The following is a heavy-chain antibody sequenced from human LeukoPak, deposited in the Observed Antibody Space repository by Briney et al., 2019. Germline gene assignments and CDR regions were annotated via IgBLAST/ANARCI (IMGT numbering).Heavy chain of an antibody. CDR3: ARDLWNFYDDSGYNRDFDS. D-gene: IGHD3-22*01. J-gene: IGHJ5*01. V-gene: IGHV1-18*01. CDR1: TSR. CDR2: IGTYGGDT. Sequence: ASVKVSCKATSRISWVRQAPGQGLEWMGWIGTYGGDTYYAQKFQGRITVTTDTSTSTVYLELMNLRSDDTAVYYCARDLWNFYDDSGYNRDFDSWGQGTLVTVSS.